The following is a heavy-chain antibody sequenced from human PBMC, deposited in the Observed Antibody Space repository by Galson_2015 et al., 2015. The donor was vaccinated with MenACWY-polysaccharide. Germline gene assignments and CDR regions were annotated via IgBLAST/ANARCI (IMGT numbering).Heavy chain of an antibody. J-gene: IGHJ4*02. CDR1: GVTFSNYW. CDR3: TRDFGSGSFGDY. CDR2: IKTDGSIT. V-gene: IGHV3-74*01. D-gene: IGHD1-26*01. Sequence: ALRLACAASGVTFSNYWMHWVGHSPGKGLVWVARIKTDGSITSYADSVKGRFTISRDNAKNTLYLQMNSLTVEDTAVYYCTRDFGSGSFGDYWGQGTRVPVSS.